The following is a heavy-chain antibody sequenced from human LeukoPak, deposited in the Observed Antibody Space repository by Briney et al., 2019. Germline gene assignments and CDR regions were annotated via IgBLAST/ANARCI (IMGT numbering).Heavy chain of an antibody. Sequence: SETLSLTCTVSAGSISSYYWSWIRQPAGKGLEWIGRIYTSGSTNYNPSLKSRVTISVDKSKNQFSLKLSSVTAADTAVYYCAREDLAAAGFDYWGQGTLVTVSS. CDR1: AGSISSYY. V-gene: IGHV4-4*07. D-gene: IGHD6-13*01. J-gene: IGHJ4*02. CDR3: AREDLAAAGFDY. CDR2: IYTSGST.